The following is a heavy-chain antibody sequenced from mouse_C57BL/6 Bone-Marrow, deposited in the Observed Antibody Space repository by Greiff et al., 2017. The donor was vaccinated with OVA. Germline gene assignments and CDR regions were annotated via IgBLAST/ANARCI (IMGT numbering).Heavy chain of an antibody. D-gene: IGHD1-1*01. CDR3: ARYYYGSSSYYAMDY. J-gene: IGHJ4*01. V-gene: IGHV7-3*01. CDR1: GFTFTDYY. Sequence: AASGFTFTDYYMSWVRQPPGKALEWLGFIRNKANGYTTEYSASVKGRFTISRDNSQSILYLQMNALRAEDSATYYCARYYYGSSSYYAMDYWGQGTSVTVSS. CDR2: IRNKANGYTT.